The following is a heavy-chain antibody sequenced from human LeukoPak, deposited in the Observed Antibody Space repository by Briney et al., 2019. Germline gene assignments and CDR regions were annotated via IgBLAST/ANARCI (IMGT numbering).Heavy chain of an antibody. Sequence: GGSLRLSCGASGFVFNSFHMNWVRQAPGKGLEWVSTVSGSGASTYYADSVKGRFTISRDNSKNTLYLQMNSLRAEDTAVYYCAKDDGRSSSWDFDYWGQGTLVTVSS. J-gene: IGHJ4*02. V-gene: IGHV3-23*01. CDR2: VSGSGAST. CDR3: AKDDGRSSSWDFDY. CDR1: GFVFNSFH. D-gene: IGHD6-13*01.